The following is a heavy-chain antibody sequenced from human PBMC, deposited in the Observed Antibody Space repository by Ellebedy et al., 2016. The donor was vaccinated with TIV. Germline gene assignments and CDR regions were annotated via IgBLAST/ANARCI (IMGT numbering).Heavy chain of an antibody. J-gene: IGHJ4*02. D-gene: IGHD1-26*01. CDR3: ARVSSGSYESDY. Sequence: LQGRVTMTRDTSTSTVYMELSSLRSEDTAMYYCARVSSGSYESDYWGQGTLVTVSS. V-gene: IGHV1-46*04.